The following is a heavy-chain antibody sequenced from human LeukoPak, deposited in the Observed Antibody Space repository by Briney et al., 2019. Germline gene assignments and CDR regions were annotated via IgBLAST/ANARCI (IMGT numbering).Heavy chain of an antibody. V-gene: IGHV1-2*02. CDR3: GRNKEGKSLDY. CDR2: MNPNSGGT. CDR1: VYTFTDYY. J-gene: IGHJ4*02. Sequence: ASVKLSRKASVYTFTDYYIHWVRQAPGQGREWMAWMNPNSGGTSYTQKFQGRVTMTRDTSISTAYMDLSRLRFDGTGVYYCGRNKEGKSLDYWGQGTLVTVSS.